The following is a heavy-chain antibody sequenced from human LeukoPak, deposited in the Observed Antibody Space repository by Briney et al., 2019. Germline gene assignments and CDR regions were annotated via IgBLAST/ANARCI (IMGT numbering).Heavy chain of an antibody. V-gene: IGHV3-48*01. CDR1: GFTFSNAW. J-gene: IGHJ4*02. Sequence: GGSLRLSCGASGFTFSNAWMSWVRQAPGKGLEWVSYISSSSSTIYYADSVKGRFTISRDNAKNSLYLQMNSLRAEDTAVYYCARLYYYDSSGKLDYWGQGTLVTVSS. D-gene: IGHD3-22*01. CDR3: ARLYYYDSSGKLDY. CDR2: ISSSSSTI.